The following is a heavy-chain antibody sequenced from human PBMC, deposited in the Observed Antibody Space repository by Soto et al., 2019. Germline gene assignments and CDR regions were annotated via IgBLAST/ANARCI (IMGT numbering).Heavy chain of an antibody. CDR2: INHSGST. CDR1: GGSFSGYY. J-gene: IGHJ4*02. Sequence: SETLSLTCAVYGGSFSGYYWSWIRQPPGKGLEWIGEINHSGSTNYNPSLKSRVTISVDTSKNQFSLKLSSVTAADTAVYYCARHTPAISISDHWGQGTLVTVSS. CDR3: ARHTPAISISDH. V-gene: IGHV4-34*01. D-gene: IGHD2-15*01.